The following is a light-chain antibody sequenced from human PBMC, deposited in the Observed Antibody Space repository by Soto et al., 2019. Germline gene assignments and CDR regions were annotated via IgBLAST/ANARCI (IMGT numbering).Light chain of an antibody. J-gene: IGKJ1*01. CDR1: QSISSY. CDR2: AAS. CDR3: QQSYSTLSWT. Sequence: DIQITQSPSSLSSSVLERFTITCRASQSISSYLNWYQQKPGKAPKLLIYAASSLQSGVPSRFSGSGSGTDFTLTISSLQPEDFATYYCQQSYSTLSWTFGQGTKVDIK. V-gene: IGKV1-39*01.